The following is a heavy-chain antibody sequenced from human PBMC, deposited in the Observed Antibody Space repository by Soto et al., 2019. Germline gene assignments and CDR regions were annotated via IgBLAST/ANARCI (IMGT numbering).Heavy chain of an antibody. J-gene: IGHJ6*02. CDR1: GGSISRTNYY. D-gene: IGHD1-7*01. CDR2: IYYSGNT. Sequence: QLQLQESGPGLVKPSETLSLTCSVSGGSISRTNYYWVWIRQSPGKGLEWLGSIYYSGNTHNNPSLKSRVTLSIDTSKHQFSLKLSSVTAADTAVYYCARQVVSGTTGGMDVWGLGTTVTVSS. V-gene: IGHV4-39*01. CDR3: ARQVVSGTTGGMDV.